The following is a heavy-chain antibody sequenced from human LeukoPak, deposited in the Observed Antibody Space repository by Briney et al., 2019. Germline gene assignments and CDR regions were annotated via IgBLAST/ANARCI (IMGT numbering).Heavy chain of an antibody. CDR2: IYSGGST. CDR1: GFTVSSNY. Sequence: PGGSLRLSCAASGFTVSSNYMSWVRQAPGKGLEWVSVIYSGGSTYYADSVKGRFTISRDNSKNTLYLQMNSLRAEDTAVYYCARVVGSGSYYNWFGPWGQGTLVTVSS. D-gene: IGHD3-10*01. V-gene: IGHV3-53*01. J-gene: IGHJ5*02. CDR3: ARVVGSGSYYNWFGP.